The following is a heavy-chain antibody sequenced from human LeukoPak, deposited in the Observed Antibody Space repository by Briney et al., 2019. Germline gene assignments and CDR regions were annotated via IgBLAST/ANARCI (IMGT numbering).Heavy chain of an antibody. CDR3: ARDSFVSSPYYGMDV. CDR1: GFTFSSYS. CDR2: ISSSSSYI. V-gene: IGHV3-21*01. D-gene: IGHD3-16*01. Sequence: GGSLRLSCAASGFTFSSYSMNWVRQAPGKGLEWVSSISSSSSYIYYADSVKCRFTISRDNAKNSLYLQMNSLRAEDTAVYYCARDSFVSSPYYGMDVWGQGTTVTVSS. J-gene: IGHJ6*02.